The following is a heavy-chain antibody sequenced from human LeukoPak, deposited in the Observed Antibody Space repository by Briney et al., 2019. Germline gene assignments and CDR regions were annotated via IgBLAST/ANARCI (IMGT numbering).Heavy chain of an antibody. CDR3: ARGADYDFWSGYSLPDY. Sequence: SETLSLTCTVSGGSISSYYWSWIRQPPGKGLEWIGYIYYSGSTNYNPSLKSRVTISVDTSKNQFSLKLSSVTAADTAVYYCARGADYDFWSGYSLPDYWGQGTLVTVSS. CDR1: GGSISSYY. J-gene: IGHJ4*02. D-gene: IGHD3-3*01. CDR2: IYYSGST. V-gene: IGHV4-59*01.